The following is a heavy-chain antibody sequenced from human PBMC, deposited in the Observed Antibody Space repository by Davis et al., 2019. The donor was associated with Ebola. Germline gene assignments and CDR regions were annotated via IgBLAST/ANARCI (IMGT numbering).Heavy chain of an antibody. CDR3: ARGSISMIWGFDN. V-gene: IGHV1-3*01. Sequence: ASVKVSCKASGYTFTTYAMHWVRQAPGQRPEWMGWINAGNGNTKYSQKFQGRVTITRDNSASTAYMELSSLRSEDTAVYYCARGSISMIWGFDNWGQGTLVTVSS. J-gene: IGHJ4*02. CDR2: INAGNGNT. CDR1: GYTFTTYA. D-gene: IGHD3-22*01.